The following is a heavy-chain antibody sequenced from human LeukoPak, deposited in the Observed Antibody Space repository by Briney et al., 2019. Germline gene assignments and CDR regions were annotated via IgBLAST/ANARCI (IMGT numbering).Heavy chain of an antibody. J-gene: IGHJ4*02. CDR1: GYSFTSYW. CDR3: ARRADILTGYYDLWYFDY. V-gene: IGHV5-51*01. D-gene: IGHD3-9*01. CDR2: IYPGDSDT. Sequence: GESLKISCKGSGYSFTSYWIGWVRQMPGKGLEWMGIIYPGDSDTRYSPSFQGQVTISADKSISTAYLQWSSLKASDTAMYYCARRADILTGYYDLWYFDYWGQGTPVTVSS.